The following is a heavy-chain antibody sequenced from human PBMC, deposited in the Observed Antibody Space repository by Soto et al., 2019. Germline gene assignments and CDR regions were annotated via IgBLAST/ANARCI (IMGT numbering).Heavy chain of an antibody. CDR1: GFSLSTSGMC. CDR3: ARRIYDYGDYFYLGAFDI. D-gene: IGHD4-17*01. V-gene: IGHV2-70*01. J-gene: IGHJ3*02. CDR2: IDWDDDK. Sequence: SGPTLVNPTQTLTLTCTFSGFSLSTSGMCVSWIRQPPGKALEWLALIDWDDDKYYSTSLKTRLTISKDTSKNQVVLTMTNMDHVDTATYYCARRIYDYGDYFYLGAFDIWGQGTMVTVSS.